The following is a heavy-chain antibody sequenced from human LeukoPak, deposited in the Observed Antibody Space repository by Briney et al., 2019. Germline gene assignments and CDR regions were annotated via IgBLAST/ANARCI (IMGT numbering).Heavy chain of an antibody. J-gene: IGHJ6*03. CDR2: IYYSGST. D-gene: IGHD3-9*01. Sequence: PSETLSLTCTVSGGSISSYYWSWIRQPPGKGLEWIGYIYYSGSTNYNPSLKRRVTISVDTTKNQFYLNLSSVTAADTAVYYCARGGRAYYDILTGHHYYYYMDVWGKGTTVTVSS. CDR3: ARGGRAYYDILTGHHYYYYMDV. CDR1: GGSISSYY. V-gene: IGHV4-59*01.